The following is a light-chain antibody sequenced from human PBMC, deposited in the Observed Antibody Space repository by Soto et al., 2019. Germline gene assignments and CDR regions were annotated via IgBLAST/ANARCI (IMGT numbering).Light chain of an antibody. CDR1: QSVSSTF. J-gene: IGKJ4*01. V-gene: IGKV3-20*01. Sequence: EIVLTQSPGTLSLSPGERATLSCRANQSVSSTFLAWYQQKPGQAPRLLIYGASSRATGIPDRFSGSGSGTDFTLTISRLEPEDFAVYYCQQHGRSQTFGGGTKVEIK. CDR2: GAS. CDR3: QQHGRSQT.